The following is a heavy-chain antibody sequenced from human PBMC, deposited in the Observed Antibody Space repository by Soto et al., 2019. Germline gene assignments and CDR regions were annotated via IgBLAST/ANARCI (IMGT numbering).Heavy chain of an antibody. D-gene: IGHD5-18*01. J-gene: IGHJ5*02. Sequence: QVQLVQSGAEVKKPGSSVKVSCKASGGTFSSYAISWVRQAPGQGLEWMGVIIPIFGTANYGQNFQGRVTITADKSTSTAYMELNSLRSEDTAVYYCARAVDTAMVGRQLRFDPWGQGTLVTVSS. CDR3: ARAVDTAMVGRQLRFDP. CDR2: IIPIFGTA. CDR1: GGTFSSYA. V-gene: IGHV1-69*06.